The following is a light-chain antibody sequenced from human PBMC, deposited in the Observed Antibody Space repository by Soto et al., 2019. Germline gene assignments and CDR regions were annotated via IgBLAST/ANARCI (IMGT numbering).Light chain of an antibody. CDR2: AAS. CDR1: QSVSSH. Sequence: EIVMTQSPDTLSVSPGARATLSCRASQSVSSHLAWYQQKPGQAHRLLIYAASTRATGIPARFSGSGSGADVTLTISSLQSEDFAVYYCQQYNNRPRTFGQGTKLEIK. J-gene: IGKJ2*01. CDR3: QQYNNRPRT. V-gene: IGKV3-15*01.